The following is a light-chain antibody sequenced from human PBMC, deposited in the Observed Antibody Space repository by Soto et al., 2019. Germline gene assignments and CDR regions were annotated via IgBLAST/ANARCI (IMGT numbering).Light chain of an antibody. CDR1: QSVGSTY. Sequence: ILLTHSPGTLSVSPVEIATLSFSASQSVGSTYLAWYQQKPGQAPRLLIYDASSRATGIPDRFSGSGSGTEFTLTISSLQPDDLATYYCQQYDSYPWTFGQGTKVDIK. J-gene: IGKJ1*01. V-gene: IGKV3-20*01. CDR3: QQYDSYPWT. CDR2: DAS.